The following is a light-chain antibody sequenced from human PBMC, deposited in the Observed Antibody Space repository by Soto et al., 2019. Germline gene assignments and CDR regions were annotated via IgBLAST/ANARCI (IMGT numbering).Light chain of an antibody. J-gene: IGKJ4*01. V-gene: IGKV1-9*01. Sequence: IQLTQSPSSLSASVGDRVTIPCRASQGISNYLAWYQQKPRKAPKLLIYIASTLQGGVPSRFSGSGSGTDFSLTSSSLQPEDVATYYCQYLNSFPLTFGGGTKVEIK. CDR3: QYLNSFPLT. CDR2: IAS. CDR1: QGISNY.